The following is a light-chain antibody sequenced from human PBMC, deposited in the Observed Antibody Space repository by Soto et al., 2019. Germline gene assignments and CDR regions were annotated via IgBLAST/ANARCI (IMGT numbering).Light chain of an antibody. CDR1: HYIYSN. CDR3: QQYNNWPQT. V-gene: IGKV3-15*01. Sequence: CWTASHYIYSNVAWFQQRPGQAPRLLIYAASVRATAIPARFIFSGSGTEFTLALSSLQPDDFAVYYCQQYNNWPQTFGQGTKVDIK. CDR2: AAS. J-gene: IGKJ1*01.